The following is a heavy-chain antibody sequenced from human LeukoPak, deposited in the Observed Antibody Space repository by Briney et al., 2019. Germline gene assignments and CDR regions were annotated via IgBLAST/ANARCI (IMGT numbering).Heavy chain of an antibody. D-gene: IGHD3-10*01. J-gene: IGHJ4*02. CDR2: INPNAGDT. CDR1: GYTFTGYY. CDR3: VTSSAVGGAQRAFDY. V-gene: IGHV1-2*02. Sequence: ASVKVSCKASGYTFTGYYMHWVRQAPGQGLEWLGWINPNAGDTKYAQKFQGRVTMTRDTSISTAYMELSRLRSDDTAVYYCVTSSAVGGAQRAFDYWGQGTLVTVSS.